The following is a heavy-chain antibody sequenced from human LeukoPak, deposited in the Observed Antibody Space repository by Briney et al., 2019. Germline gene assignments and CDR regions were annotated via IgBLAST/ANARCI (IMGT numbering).Heavy chain of an antibody. CDR1: GFIFSDYW. CDR3: ARDFGSFSP. J-gene: IGHJ5*02. CDR2: IKSDGSST. D-gene: IGHD3-3*01. Sequence: GGSLRLSCAASGFIFSDYWMHWVRQGPGKGLVWVSRIKSDGSSTSYADSVKGRFTISRDNAKNTVYVHMNSLRDEDTAVYYCARDFGSFSPWGQGTLVTVSS. V-gene: IGHV3-74*01.